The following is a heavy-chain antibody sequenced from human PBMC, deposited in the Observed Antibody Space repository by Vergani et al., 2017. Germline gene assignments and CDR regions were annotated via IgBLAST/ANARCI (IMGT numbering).Heavy chain of an antibody. CDR3: ACRKYYSHSTPHFLGRCFDV. J-gene: IGHJ2*01. D-gene: IGHD3-16*01. Sequence: QMQLQESGPGLVKASETLSLTCTVSGDSIISRSYYWGWVRQPQGKGLEWIGSIYNSGNGDSSSSLKSRVTISADTSKNQFSLRLTSVTAPDTAVYYCACRKYYSHSTPHFLGRCFDVWGRGTLVTVPS. V-gene: IGHV4-39*01. CDR1: GDSIISRSYY. CDR2: IYNSGNG.